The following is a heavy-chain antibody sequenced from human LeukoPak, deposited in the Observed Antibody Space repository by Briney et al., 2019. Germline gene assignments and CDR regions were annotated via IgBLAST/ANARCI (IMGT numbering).Heavy chain of an antibody. CDR1: GYSISSGYY. D-gene: IGHD3-22*01. J-gene: IGHJ4*02. CDR3: ARGPYYSDSITYSFDY. V-gene: IGHV4-38-2*02. Sequence: PSETLSLTCTVSGYSISSGYYWGWIRQPPGKGLEWIGSIYHSGSTYYNPSLKSRVTISVDTSKNQFSLKLSSVTAADTAVYYCARGPYYSDSITYSFDYWGQGALVTVSS. CDR2: IYHSGST.